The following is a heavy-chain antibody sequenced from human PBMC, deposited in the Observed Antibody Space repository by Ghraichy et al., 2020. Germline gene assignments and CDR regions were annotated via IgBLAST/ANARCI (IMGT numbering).Heavy chain of an antibody. D-gene: IGHD3-22*01. Sequence: GESLNISCAASGFTFSSYAMSWVRQAPGKGLEWVSAISGSGGSTYYADSVKGRFTISRDNSKNTLYLQMNSLRAEDTAVYYCAKDSTTMIVVVITGFDYWGQGTLVTVSS. CDR2: ISGSGGST. CDR1: GFTFSSYA. CDR3: AKDSTTMIVVVITGFDY. V-gene: IGHV3-23*01. J-gene: IGHJ4*02.